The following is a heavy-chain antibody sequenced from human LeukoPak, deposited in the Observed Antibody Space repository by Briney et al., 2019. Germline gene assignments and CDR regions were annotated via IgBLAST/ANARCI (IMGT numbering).Heavy chain of an antibody. Sequence: PGGSLRLSCAASGFTFSSYGMHWVRQAPGKGLEWVAVIWYDGSNKYYADSVKGRFTISRDNFKNTLYLQMNSLRAEDTAVYYCARERSGSYYTDYWGQGTLVTVSS. CDR2: IWYDGSNK. D-gene: IGHD1-26*01. V-gene: IGHV3-33*01. CDR3: ARERSGSYYTDY. J-gene: IGHJ4*02. CDR1: GFTFSSYG.